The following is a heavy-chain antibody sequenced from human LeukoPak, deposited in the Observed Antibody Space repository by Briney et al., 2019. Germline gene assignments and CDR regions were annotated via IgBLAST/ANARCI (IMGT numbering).Heavy chain of an antibody. Sequence: ASETLSLTCAVYGGSFSGYYWSWIRQPPGKGLEWIGEINHSGSTNYNPSLKSRVTISVDTSKKQFSLKLCSVTAADTAVYYCAREESIGSYQFLHDYWGQGTLVTVSS. V-gene: IGHV4-34*01. D-gene: IGHD1-26*01. CDR2: INHSGST. CDR1: GGSFSGYY. J-gene: IGHJ4*02. CDR3: AREESIGSYQFLHDY.